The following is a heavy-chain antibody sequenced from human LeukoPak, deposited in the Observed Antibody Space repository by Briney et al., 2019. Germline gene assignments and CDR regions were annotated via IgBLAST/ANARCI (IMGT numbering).Heavy chain of an antibody. CDR3: ARENLEYGDYAIDY. V-gene: IGHV3-13*01. D-gene: IGHD4-17*01. CDR1: GFMFSKYD. CDR2: IDRDGAT. Sequence: AGGSLRLPCAASGFMFSKYDMHWVRQVTGKGLEWVSGIDRDGATYYLGSVRGRFTTSRDNAKNSLDLQMNTLRAGDTGVYYCARENLEYGDYAIDYWGQGILVTVSS. J-gene: IGHJ4*02.